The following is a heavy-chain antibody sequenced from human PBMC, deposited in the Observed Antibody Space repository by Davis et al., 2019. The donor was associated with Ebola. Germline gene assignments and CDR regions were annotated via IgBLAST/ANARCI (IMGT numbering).Heavy chain of an antibody. CDR3: ARDQGTPYGDYGMDV. D-gene: IGHD4-17*01. CDR1: GFTFSTYA. CDR2: ISYDGNNK. V-gene: IGHV3-30*04. Sequence: PGGSLRLSCAASGFTFSTYAMHWVRQAPGKGLEWVAVISYDGNNKYYADSVKGRFTISRDNSKNTLYLQMNSLRAEDTAVYYCARDQGTPYGDYGMDVWGKGTTVTVSS. J-gene: IGHJ6*04.